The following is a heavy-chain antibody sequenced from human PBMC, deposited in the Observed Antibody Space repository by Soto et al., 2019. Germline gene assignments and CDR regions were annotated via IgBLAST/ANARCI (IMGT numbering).Heavy chain of an antibody. J-gene: IGHJ5*02. D-gene: IGHD3-10*01. CDR2: INVYNGNT. CDR1: GYTFTNYG. CDR3: ARGVGSGSYYNQYNWFDP. Sequence: ASVKVSCKASGYTFTNYGISWVRQAPGQGLEWMGWINVYNGNTKYAQKVQGRVTMTTDTSTSTAYMELRSLRSDDTALFYCARGVGSGSYYNQYNWFDPWGQGTPVTSPQ. V-gene: IGHV1-18*01.